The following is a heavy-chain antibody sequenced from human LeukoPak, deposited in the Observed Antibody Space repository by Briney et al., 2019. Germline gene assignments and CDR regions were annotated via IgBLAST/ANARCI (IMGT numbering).Heavy chain of an antibody. D-gene: IGHD6-13*01. CDR1: GSTVSSNY. V-gene: IGHV3-53*01. CDR3: ARGLGSSSWYEY. CDR2: IYSGGST. Sequence: PGGSLRLSCAASGSTVSSNYMSWVRQAPGKGLEWVSVIYSGGSTYYADSVKGRFTISRDNSKNTLYLQMNSLRAEDTAVYYCARGLGSSSWYEYWGQGTLVTVSS. J-gene: IGHJ4*02.